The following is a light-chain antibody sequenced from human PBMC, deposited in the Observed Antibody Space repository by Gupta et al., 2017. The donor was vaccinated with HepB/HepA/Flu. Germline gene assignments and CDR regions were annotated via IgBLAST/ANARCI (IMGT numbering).Light chain of an antibody. Sequence: DIHMTQSPSSLSASVGDRVTITCRASQDISISLAWFQQNPGKVPKLLIYAASTLQSGVPSRFSGSGSGTDFTLTISSLQPEDVATYYCQKYNSAPPAFTCGPGTKVDIK. CDR1: QDISIS. V-gene: IGKV1-27*01. CDR2: AAS. J-gene: IGKJ3*01. CDR3: QKYNSAPPAFT.